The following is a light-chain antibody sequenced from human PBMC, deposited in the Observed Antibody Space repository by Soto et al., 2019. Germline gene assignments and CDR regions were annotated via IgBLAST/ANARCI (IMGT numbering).Light chain of an antibody. V-gene: IGKV3-15*01. CDR2: GVS. CDR1: QSVSSN. CDR3: QQYNNWPWT. Sequence: EIVMTQSPATLSVSPGERATLSCRASQSVSSNLAWYQQKPGQAPRLLIYGVSSRATGIPARCSGSGSGTEFSLTISSRQAEDFAGDFCQQYNNWPWTFGQGTKVEI. J-gene: IGKJ1*01.